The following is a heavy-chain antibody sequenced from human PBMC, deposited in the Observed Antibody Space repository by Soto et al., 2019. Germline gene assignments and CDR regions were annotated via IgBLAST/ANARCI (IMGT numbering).Heavy chain of an antibody. J-gene: IGHJ5*02. D-gene: IGHD6-19*01. CDR3: TRHVQWLSWFDP. V-gene: IGHV3-73*01. CDR2: IRSKANSYAT. Sequence: GGSLRLSCAASGFTFSGSAMHWVRQASGKGLEWVGRIRSKANSYATAYAASVKGRFTISRDDSKNTAYLQMNSLKTEDTAVYYCTRHVQWLSWFDPWGQGTLVTVSS. CDR1: GFTFSGSA.